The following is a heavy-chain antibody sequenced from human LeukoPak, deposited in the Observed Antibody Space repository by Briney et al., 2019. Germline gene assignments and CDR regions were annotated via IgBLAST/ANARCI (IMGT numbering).Heavy chain of an antibody. CDR3: AKDLGYCSGGSCYEIDY. CDR1: GFTFSSYG. V-gene: IGHV3-30*18. J-gene: IGHJ4*02. D-gene: IGHD2-15*01. Sequence: PGISLRLSCAASGFTFSSYGMHWVRQAPGKGLEWVAVISYDGSNKYYADSVKGGFTISRDNSKNTLYLQMNSLRAEDTAVYYCAKDLGYCSGGSCYEIDYWGQGTLVTVSS. CDR2: ISYDGSNK.